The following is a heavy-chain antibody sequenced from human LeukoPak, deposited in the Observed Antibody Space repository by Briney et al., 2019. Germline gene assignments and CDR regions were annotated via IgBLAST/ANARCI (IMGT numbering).Heavy chain of an antibody. D-gene: IGHD1-26*01. CDR2: FDPEDGET. V-gene: IGHV1-24*01. Sequence: ASVKVSCKVSGYTLTELSMHWMRQAPGKGLEWMGGFDPEDGETIYAQKFQGRVTMTEDTSTDTAYMELSSLRSEDTAVYYCATDRLGFRYYYYGMDVWGQGTLVTVSS. J-gene: IGHJ6*02. CDR3: ATDRLGFRYYYYGMDV. CDR1: GYTLTELS.